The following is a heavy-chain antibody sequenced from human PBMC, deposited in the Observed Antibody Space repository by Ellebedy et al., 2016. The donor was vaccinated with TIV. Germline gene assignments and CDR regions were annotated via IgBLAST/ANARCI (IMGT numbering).Heavy chain of an antibody. J-gene: IGHJ4*02. CDR3: ARDRGCSSTSCSLDY. V-gene: IGHV3-21*01. Sequence: GESLKISXAASGFTFSSYSMNWVRQAPGKGLEWVSSISSSSSYIYYADSVKGRFTISRDNAKNSLYLQMNSLRAEDTAVYYCARDRGCSSTSCSLDYWGQGTLVTVSS. CDR2: ISSSSSYI. D-gene: IGHD2-2*01. CDR1: GFTFSSYS.